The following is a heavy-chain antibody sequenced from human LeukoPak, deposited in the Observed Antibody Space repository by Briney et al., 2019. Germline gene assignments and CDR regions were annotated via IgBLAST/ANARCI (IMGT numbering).Heavy chain of an antibody. Sequence: GGSLRLSCAASGFTFSSYGMHWVRQAPGKGLEWVAVISYDGSNKYYADSVKGRFTISRDNSKSTLYLQMNSLRAEDTAVYYCAKTTYSSGWYIDYWGQGTLVTVSS. CDR3: AKTTYSSGWYIDY. CDR1: GFTFSSYG. D-gene: IGHD6-19*01. V-gene: IGHV3-30*18. J-gene: IGHJ4*02. CDR2: ISYDGSNK.